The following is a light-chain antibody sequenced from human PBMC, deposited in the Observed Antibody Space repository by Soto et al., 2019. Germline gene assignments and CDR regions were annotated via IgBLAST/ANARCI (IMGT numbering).Light chain of an antibody. CDR2: ENN. J-gene: IGLJ3*02. Sequence: QSVLTQPPSVSAAPGQKVTIPCSGTSSIIGNNYVAWYQQLPGAAPKLLIYENNKRPSGIPDRFSGSKSGTSATLGITGLQTGDEADYYCGTWDSSLWVFGGGTMTVL. CDR1: SSIIGNNY. V-gene: IGLV1-51*02. CDR3: GTWDSSLWV.